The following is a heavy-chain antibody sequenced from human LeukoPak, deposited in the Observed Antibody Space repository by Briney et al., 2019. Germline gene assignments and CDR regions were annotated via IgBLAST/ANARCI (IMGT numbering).Heavy chain of an antibody. CDR3: ATVVSSGWYDY. J-gene: IGHJ4*02. CDR2: FDPEDGET. Sequence: ASVTVSFKVPGYTLTELSMHWVRQAPGKGLEWMGGFDPEDGETIYAQKFQGRVTMTEDTSTDTAYMELSSLRSEDTAVYYCATVVSSGWYDYWGQGTLVTVSS. V-gene: IGHV1-24*01. CDR1: GYTLTELS. D-gene: IGHD6-19*01.